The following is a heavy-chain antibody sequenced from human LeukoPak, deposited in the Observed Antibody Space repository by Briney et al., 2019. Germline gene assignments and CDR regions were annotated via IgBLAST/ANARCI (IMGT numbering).Heavy chain of an antibody. CDR1: GGSISRYY. CDR3: ARDGDQHCSSFSCYNWFDP. J-gene: IGHJ5*02. Sequence: PSETLSLTCTVSGGSISRYYWSWIRQPAGKGLEWIGRINTSGSTNYNPSLKSRVTMSLDTSKNQFSLKLSSVTAADTAVYYCARDGDQHCSSFSCYNWFDPWGQGTLVTVSS. D-gene: IGHD2-2*01. V-gene: IGHV4-4*07. CDR2: INTSGST.